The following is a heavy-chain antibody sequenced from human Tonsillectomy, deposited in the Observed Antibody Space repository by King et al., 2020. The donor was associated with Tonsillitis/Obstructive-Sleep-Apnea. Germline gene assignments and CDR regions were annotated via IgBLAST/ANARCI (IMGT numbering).Heavy chain of an antibody. D-gene: IGHD1-26*01. CDR3: ARIILGIVGTLGSHDAFDT. Sequence: TLKESGPALVKPTQTHTLTCTFSGFSLSTGGMCVSWIRQPPGKALEWLARIDWDDDKYYSTSLKTRLTISKDTSKNQVVLTMTNMDPVDTATYYCARIILGIVGTLGSHDAFDTWGQGTVVTVSS. J-gene: IGHJ3*02. CDR2: IDWDDDK. CDR1: GFSLSTGGMC. V-gene: IGHV2-70*11.